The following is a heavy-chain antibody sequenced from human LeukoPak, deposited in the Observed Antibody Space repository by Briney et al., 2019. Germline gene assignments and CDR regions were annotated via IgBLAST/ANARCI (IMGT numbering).Heavy chain of an antibody. CDR1: GYTFTVYG. J-gene: IGHJ3*02. V-gene: IGHV1-18*01. CDR3: AREGYYDSSGYSPYAFDI. CDR2: ISAYNGNT. D-gene: IGHD3-22*01. Sequence: ASVKVSCKASGYTFTVYGISWVRQAPGQGLEWMGWISAYNGNTNYVQKFQGRVTMTTDTSTSTAYMELRSLRSDDTAVYYCAREGYYDSSGYSPYAFDIWGQGTMVTVSS.